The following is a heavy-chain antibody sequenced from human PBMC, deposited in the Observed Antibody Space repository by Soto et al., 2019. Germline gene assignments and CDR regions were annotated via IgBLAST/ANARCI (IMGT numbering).Heavy chain of an antibody. V-gene: IGHV3-49*03. J-gene: IGHJ4*02. Sequence: GGSLRLSCTASGFTFGDYAMSWFRQAPGKGLEWVGFIRSKAYGGTTEYAASVKGRFTISRDDSKSIAYLQMNSLKTEDTAVYYCTRDPATPLYEPFDYWGQGTLVTVSS. CDR1: GFTFGDYA. D-gene: IGHD6-25*01. CDR3: TRDPATPLYEPFDY. CDR2: IRSKAYGGTT.